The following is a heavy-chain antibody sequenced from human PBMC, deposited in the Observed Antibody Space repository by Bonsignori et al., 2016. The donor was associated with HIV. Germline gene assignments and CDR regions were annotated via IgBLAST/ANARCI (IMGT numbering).Heavy chain of an antibody. CDR2: IYYRGST. J-gene: IGHJ4*02. CDR3: ARILRPEVAVALDY. V-gene: IGHV4-59*01. D-gene: IGHD1-14*01. Sequence: RQAPGKALEWLGFIYYRGSTNYNPSFNSRVTISVDTSKNQFSLKLTSLTAADTAVYYCARILRPEVAVALDYWGQGSLVTVSS.